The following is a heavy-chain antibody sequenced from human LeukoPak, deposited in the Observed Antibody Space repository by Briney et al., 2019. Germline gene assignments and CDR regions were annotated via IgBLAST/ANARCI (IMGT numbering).Heavy chain of an antibody. CDR2: IWYDGSNK. D-gene: IGHD2-2*01. Sequence: GGSLRLSCAASGFTFSSYGMHWVRQAPGKGLEWVAVIWYDGSNKYYADSVKGRFTISRDNSKNTLYLQMNSLRAEDTAVYYCARDPFRGTPAYNWFDPWGQGTLVTVSS. V-gene: IGHV3-33*01. J-gene: IGHJ5*02. CDR1: GFTFSSYG. CDR3: ARDPFRGTPAYNWFDP.